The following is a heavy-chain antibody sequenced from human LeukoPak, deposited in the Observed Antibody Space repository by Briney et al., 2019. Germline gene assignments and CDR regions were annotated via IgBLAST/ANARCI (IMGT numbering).Heavy chain of an antibody. D-gene: IGHD6-13*01. Sequence: ASVKVSCKASGGTFSSYTISWVRQAPGQGLEWMGRIIPIFGTPSYAQKFQGRVTIATDESTSTAYMELSSLRSDDTAVYYCARDRGSSWFGYFDYWGQGTLVTVSS. CDR2: IIPIFGTP. CDR1: GGTFSSYT. V-gene: IGHV1-69*05. J-gene: IGHJ4*02. CDR3: ARDRGSSWFGYFDY.